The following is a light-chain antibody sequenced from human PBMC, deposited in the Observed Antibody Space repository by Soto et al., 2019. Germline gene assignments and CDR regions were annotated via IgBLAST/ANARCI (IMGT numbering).Light chain of an antibody. CDR2: GAS. CDR3: QHYGSYPPGYP. CDR1: QSVYTNY. J-gene: IGKJ2*01. Sequence: EIVLTQSPGTLSLSPGERATLSCRASQSVYTNYLAWYQQKPGQAPRLLIYGASRRATGIPDRFSGSGSETDFTLTISRLEPEDFAVYYCQHYGSYPPGYPFGQVT. V-gene: IGKV3-20*01.